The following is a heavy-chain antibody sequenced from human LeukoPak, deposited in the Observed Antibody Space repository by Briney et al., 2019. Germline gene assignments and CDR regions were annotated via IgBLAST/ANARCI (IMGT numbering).Heavy chain of an antibody. CDR1: GYSFTNYY. J-gene: IGHJ4*02. D-gene: IGHD2-15*01. V-gene: IGHV1-46*01. CDR3: ARAYCSGGSCPFDS. CDR2: INPGGGSA. Sequence: ASVKVSCKASGYSFTNYYIHWVRQAPGQGLEWMGIINPGGGSATYAHKFRGRVIMTRDTSTSMVYMELSSLRSEDTAVYFCARAYCSGGSCPFDSWGQGTLVTVSS.